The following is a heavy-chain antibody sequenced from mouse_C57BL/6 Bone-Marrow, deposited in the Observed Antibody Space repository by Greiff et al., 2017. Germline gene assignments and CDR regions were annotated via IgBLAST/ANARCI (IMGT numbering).Heavy chain of an antibody. CDR1: GYTFTSYG. V-gene: IGHV1-81*01. Sequence: QVHVKQSGAELARPGASVKLSCKASGYTFTSYGIRWVKQRTGQGLEWIGEIYPRSGNTYYNEKFKGKATLTADKSSRTAYMELRSLTSENSAVYFCARPYGGSYNYWGQGTTLTGSA. CDR3: ARPYGGSYNY. D-gene: IGHD1-1*01. CDR2: IYPRSGNT. J-gene: IGHJ2*01.